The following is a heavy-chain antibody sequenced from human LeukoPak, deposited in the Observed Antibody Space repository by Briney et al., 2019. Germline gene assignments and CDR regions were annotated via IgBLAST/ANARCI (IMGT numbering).Heavy chain of an antibody. CDR1: GGSFSGYY. V-gene: IGHV4-34*01. CDR3: ARGIPDYYDSSGLGY. Sequence: SETLSLTCAVYGGSFSGYYWSWIRQPPGKGPEWIGEINHSGSTKYNPSLKSRVTISVDTSKDQLSLKLSSVTAADTAVYYCARGIPDYYDSSGLGYWGQGTLVTVSS. D-gene: IGHD3-22*01. CDR2: INHSGST. J-gene: IGHJ4*02.